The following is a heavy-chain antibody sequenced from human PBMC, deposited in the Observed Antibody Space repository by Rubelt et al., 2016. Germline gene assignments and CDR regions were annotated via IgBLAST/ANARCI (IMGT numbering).Heavy chain of an antibody. V-gene: IGHV3-11*01. J-gene: IGHJ1*01. CDR2: ISRSGDAM. Sequence: YISRSGDAMYYADSVQGRFTISRDNAKNSLYLQMNSLRAEDTAVYHCAREAASMECFQHWGQGTLVTVSS. CDR3: AREAASMECFQH. D-gene: IGHD6-13*01.